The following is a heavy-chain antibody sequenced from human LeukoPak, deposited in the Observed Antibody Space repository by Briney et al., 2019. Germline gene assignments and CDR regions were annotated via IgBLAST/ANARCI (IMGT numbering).Heavy chain of an antibody. D-gene: IGHD3-10*02. J-gene: IGHJ6*04. CDR2: IDSNVRTI. Sequence: GGSLRLSCAASQFTFSNYGMTWVRQAPGKGLEWVSGIDSNVRTIYYADSVKGRFTISRDNAKNSLYLQMNSLRAEDTAVYYCAELGITMIGGVWGKGTTVTISS. CDR1: QFTFSNYG. V-gene: IGHV3-48*04. CDR3: AELGITMIGGV.